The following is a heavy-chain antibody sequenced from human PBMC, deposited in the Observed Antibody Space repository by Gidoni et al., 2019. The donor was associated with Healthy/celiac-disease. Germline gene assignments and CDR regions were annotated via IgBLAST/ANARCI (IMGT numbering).Heavy chain of an antibody. CDR2: IYYSGST. CDR3: ARDSLSGSHRGAFDI. V-gene: IGHV4-61*01. CDR1: GGSVSSGSYY. D-gene: IGHD1-26*01. Sequence: QVQLQESGPGLVKPSETLSLTCTVSGGSVSSGSYYWSWIRQPPGKGLEWIGYIYYSGSTNYNPSLKSRVTISVDTSKNQFSLKLSSVTAADTAVYYCARDSLSGSHRGAFDIWGQGTMVTVSS. J-gene: IGHJ3*02.